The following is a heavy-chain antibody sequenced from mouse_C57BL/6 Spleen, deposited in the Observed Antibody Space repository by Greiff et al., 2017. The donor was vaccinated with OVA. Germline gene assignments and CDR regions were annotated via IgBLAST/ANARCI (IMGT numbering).Heavy chain of an antibody. Sequence: QVQLQQPGAELVKPGASVKLSCKASGYTFTSYWMQWVKQRPGQGLEWIGEIDPSDSYTNYNQKFKGKATLTVATSSSTAYMQLSSLTSEDSAVDYCARRRYDYDGGGVDYWGQGTTLTVSS. CDR1: GYTFTSYW. CDR2: IDPSDSYT. J-gene: IGHJ2*01. D-gene: IGHD2-4*01. CDR3: ARRRYDYDGGGVDY. V-gene: IGHV1-50*01.